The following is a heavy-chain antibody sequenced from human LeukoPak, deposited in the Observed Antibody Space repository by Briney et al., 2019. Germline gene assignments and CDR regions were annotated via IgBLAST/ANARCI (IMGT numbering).Heavy chain of an antibody. CDR2: IWYDGSNK. D-gene: IGHD5-18*01. J-gene: IGHJ4*02. Sequence: GGSLRLSCAASGFTFSSYGMHWVRQAPGQGLEWVAVIWYDGSNKYYADSVKGRFTISRDNSKNTLYLQINSLRAEDTAVYYCAKGYSYGYEGDYWGQGTLVTVSS. CDR1: GFTFSSYG. CDR3: AKGYSYGYEGDY. V-gene: IGHV3-33*06.